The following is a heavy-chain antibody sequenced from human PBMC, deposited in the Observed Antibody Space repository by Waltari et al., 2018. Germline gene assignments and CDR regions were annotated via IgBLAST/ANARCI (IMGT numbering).Heavy chain of an antibody. Sequence: QVRLQQWGAGLLKPSETLYLTCVVSGGSLSGYYWTLIRQPPGKGLEWIREVNYGGTTNYNPSLKSRITVAIDTSNNQFSLNLNSVTAADTAVYYCAKQVAGSGWYLGWGQGTLVSVSS. D-gene: IGHD6-19*01. J-gene: IGHJ4*02. CDR2: VNYGGTT. CDR1: GGSLSGYY. CDR3: AKQVAGSGWYLG. V-gene: IGHV4-34*01.